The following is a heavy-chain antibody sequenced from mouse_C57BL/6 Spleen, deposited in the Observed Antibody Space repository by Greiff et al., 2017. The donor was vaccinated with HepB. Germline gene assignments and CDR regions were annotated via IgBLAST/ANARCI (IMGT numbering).Heavy chain of an antibody. CDR2: IYPRSGNT. J-gene: IGHJ2*01. D-gene: IGHD1-1*01. CDR3: TRLGDYYYGYYFDY. CDR1: GYTFTSYG. Sequence: QVQLQQSGAELARPGASVKLSCKASGYTFTSYGISWVKQRTGQGLEWIGEIYPRSGNTYYNEKFKGKAILTADKSSSTAYMELRSLTSEDSAVYYCTRLGDYYYGYYFDYWGQGTTLTVSS. V-gene: IGHV1-81*01.